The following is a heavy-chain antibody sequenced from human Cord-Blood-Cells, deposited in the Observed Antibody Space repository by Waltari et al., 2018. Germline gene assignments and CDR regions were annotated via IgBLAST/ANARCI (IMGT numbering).Heavy chain of an antibody. V-gene: IGHV3-15*01. D-gene: IGHD2-15*01. J-gene: IGHJ4*02. CDR1: GFPLRNAW. Sequence: EVQLVESGGGLVKPGGSLRLSCAASGFPLRNAWISSGRQAPGKGLEWVGRIKSKTDGGTTDYAAPVKGRFTISRDDSKNTLYLQMNSLKTEDTAVYYCTTGEDIDYWGQGTLVTVSS. CDR3: TTGEDIDY. CDR2: IKSKTDGGTT.